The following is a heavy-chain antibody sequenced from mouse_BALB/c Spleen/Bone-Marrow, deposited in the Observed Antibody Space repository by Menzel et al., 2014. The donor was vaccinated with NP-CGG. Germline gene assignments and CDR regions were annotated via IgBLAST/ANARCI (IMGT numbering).Heavy chain of an antibody. V-gene: IGHV1-80*01. J-gene: IGHJ2*01. D-gene: IGHD2-10*02. CDR1: GYPFSNCW. CDR2: IYPGDGET. CDR3: ARKYGDY. Sequence: QVQLQQSGAELVRPGSSVKISCKASGYPFSNCWMSWVKQRPGQGLEWIGQIYPGDGETNYNGKFKGNATLTADKSSSTAYMQLISLTSEDSAVYFCARKYGDYWGQGTTLTVSS.